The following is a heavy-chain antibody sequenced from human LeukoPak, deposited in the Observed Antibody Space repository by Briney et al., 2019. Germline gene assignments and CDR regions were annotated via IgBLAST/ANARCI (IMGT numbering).Heavy chain of an antibody. CDR1: GFTFSNYG. CDR2: ISGGGDTT. J-gene: IGHJ4*02. CDR3: ARDPVAAADEFDY. Sequence: GGSLRLSCAGTGFTFSNYGMSWVRQAPGKGLEWVSAISGGGDTTYYADSVKGRFTISRDNSKNTLYLQMNSLRAEDTAIYYCARDPVAAADEFDYWGQGTLVTVSS. D-gene: IGHD6-13*01. V-gene: IGHV3-23*01.